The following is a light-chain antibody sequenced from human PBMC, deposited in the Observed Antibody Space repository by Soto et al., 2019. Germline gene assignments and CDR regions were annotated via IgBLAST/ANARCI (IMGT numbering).Light chain of an antibody. J-gene: IGKJ1*01. CDR2: GAS. CDR3: QQYGSFPGT. V-gene: IGKV3-15*01. CDR1: QSVSSD. Sequence: DIGRAQCLSNQWVSPGDRATLSCIASQSVSSDLAWYQQKPGQAPRLLIFGASTRATCIPARFSGSGSGTDFTLTISSLQSEDFAIYYCQQYGSFPGTFGQGTKVDIK.